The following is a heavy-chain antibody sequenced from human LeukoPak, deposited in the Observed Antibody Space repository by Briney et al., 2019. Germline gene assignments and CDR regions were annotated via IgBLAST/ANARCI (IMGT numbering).Heavy chain of an antibody. CDR1: GFTFSSYS. J-gene: IGHJ3*02. D-gene: IGHD3-10*01. CDR3: ARDGMVRGVIIWDAFDI. CDR2: ISSSSSTI. Sequence: GGSLRLSCAASGFTFSSYSMNWVRQAPGKGLEWVSYISSSSSTIYYADSVKGRFTISRGNAKNSLYLQMNSLRDGDTAVYYCARDGMVRGVIIWDAFDIWGQGTMVTVSS. V-gene: IGHV3-48*02.